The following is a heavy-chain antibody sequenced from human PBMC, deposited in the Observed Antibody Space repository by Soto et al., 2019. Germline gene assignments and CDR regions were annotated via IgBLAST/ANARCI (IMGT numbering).Heavy chain of an antibody. CDR1: GFPFSSYG. CDR3: AKVMITFGGSRYGLDV. Sequence: PGGSLTRSCAASGFPFSSYGIHWFRQAPGKGLEWVAFISYDGGNKYYADSVKGRFTISRDNSKNTLYLQMNSLRAEDTAVYYCAKVMITFGGSRYGLDVWGQGT. V-gene: IGHV3-30*02. CDR2: ISYDGGNK. D-gene: IGHD3-16*01. J-gene: IGHJ6*02.